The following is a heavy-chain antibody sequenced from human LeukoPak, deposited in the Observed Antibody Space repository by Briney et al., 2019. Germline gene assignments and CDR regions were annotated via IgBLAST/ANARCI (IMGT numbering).Heavy chain of an antibody. CDR3: AYHLWFGEFPY. Sequence: PGGSLRLSCAASGLTFSSYWMSWVRQAPGKGLEWVANIKQDGSEKYYVDSVKGRFTISRDNAKNSLYLQMNSLRAEDTAVYYCAYHLWFGEFPYWGQGTLVTVSS. J-gene: IGHJ4*02. CDR2: IKQDGSEK. CDR1: GLTFSSYW. V-gene: IGHV3-7*01. D-gene: IGHD3-10*01.